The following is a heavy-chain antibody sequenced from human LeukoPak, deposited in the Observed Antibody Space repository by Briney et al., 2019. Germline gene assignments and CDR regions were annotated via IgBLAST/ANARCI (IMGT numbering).Heavy chain of an antibody. J-gene: IGHJ4*02. CDR1: GGSFRSFY. Sequence: SETLSLTCSVYGGSFRSFYWSWIRQPPGKGLEWIGEINHSGSTNYNPSLKCRVTISVGTSKNQSSLSLSSVTAADTAVYYCARYYYDSSGYYYVGYFDYWGQGTLVTVSS. V-gene: IGHV4-34*01. D-gene: IGHD3-22*01. CDR2: INHSGST. CDR3: ARYYYDSSGYYYVGYFDY.